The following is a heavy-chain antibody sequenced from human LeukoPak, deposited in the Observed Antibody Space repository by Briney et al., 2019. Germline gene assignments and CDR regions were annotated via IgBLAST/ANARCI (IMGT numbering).Heavy chain of an antibody. D-gene: IGHD4-17*01. CDR3: ARVNLGYGDYVISGIDY. Sequence: GGSLRLSCAASGFTFSSYWMHWVRQAPGKGLVWVSRINSDGSSTSYADSVKGRFTISRDNAKNTLCLQMNSLRAEDTAVYYCARVNLGYGDYVISGIDYWGQGTLVTVSS. J-gene: IGHJ4*02. V-gene: IGHV3-74*01. CDR2: INSDGSST. CDR1: GFTFSSYW.